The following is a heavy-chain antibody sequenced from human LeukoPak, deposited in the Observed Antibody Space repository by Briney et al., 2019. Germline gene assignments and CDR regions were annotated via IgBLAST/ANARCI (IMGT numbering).Heavy chain of an antibody. CDR1: GGSISSYY. J-gene: IGHJ3*02. CDR2: IYYSGST. CDR3: ARDARVLNAFGI. V-gene: IGHV4-59*12. D-gene: IGHD3-10*01. Sequence: PSETLSLTCTVSGGSISSYYWSWIRQPPGKGLEWIGYIYYSGSTNYNPSLKSRVTISVDTSKNQFSLKLSSVTAADTAVYYCARDARVLNAFGIWGQGTMVTVSS.